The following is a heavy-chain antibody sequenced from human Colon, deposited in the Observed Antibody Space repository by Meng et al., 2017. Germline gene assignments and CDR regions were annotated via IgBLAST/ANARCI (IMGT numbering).Heavy chain of an antibody. CDR2: IINGDSDK. CDR1: GFTFSAYA. Sequence: GESLKISCAASGFTFSAYAMHWVRQAPGKGLERVAVIINGDSDKSYADSVKGRFTISRDDSKNTLYLQMNSLRPEDTSVYYCVRHKYRSTFRNYCYFGMNVWDQGTTVTVSS. CDR3: VRHKYRSTFRNYCYFGMNV. V-gene: IGHV3-30*04. J-gene: IGHJ6*02. D-gene: IGHD6-13*01.